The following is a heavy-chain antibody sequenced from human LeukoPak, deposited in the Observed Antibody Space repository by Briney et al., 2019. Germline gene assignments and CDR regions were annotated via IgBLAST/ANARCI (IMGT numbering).Heavy chain of an antibody. CDR2: ISSSGSTI. CDR1: GFTFSSYE. CDR3: ARDRGRYHMDV. D-gene: IGHD6-25*01. J-gene: IGHJ6*03. Sequence: GGSLRLSCAASGFTFSSYEMNWVRQAPGKGLEWVSYISSSGSTIYYADSVKGRFTISRDNAKNSLYLQMNSLRAGDTAVYYCARDRGRYHMDVWGEGTTVTISS. V-gene: IGHV3-48*03.